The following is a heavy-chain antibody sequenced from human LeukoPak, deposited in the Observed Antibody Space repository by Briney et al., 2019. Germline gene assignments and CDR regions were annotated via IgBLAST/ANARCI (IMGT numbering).Heavy chain of an antibody. Sequence: QTGGSLRLSCAASGSTFSSYSMNWVRQAPGKGLEWVSCISSSSSTIYYADSVKGRFTISRDNAKNSLYLQMNSLRAEDTAVYYCAREDYGDPSHDYWGQGTLVTVSS. CDR2: ISSSSSTI. V-gene: IGHV3-48*01. D-gene: IGHD4-17*01. CDR1: GSTFSSYS. CDR3: AREDYGDPSHDY. J-gene: IGHJ4*02.